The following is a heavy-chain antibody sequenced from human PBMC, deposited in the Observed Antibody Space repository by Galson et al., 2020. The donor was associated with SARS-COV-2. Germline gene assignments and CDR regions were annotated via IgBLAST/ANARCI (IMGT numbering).Heavy chain of an antibody. CDR2: NNPNSGGT. V-gene: IGHV1-2*02. D-gene: IGHD1-26*01. Sequence: ASVKVSCKASGYTFTGYYMHWVRQAPGQGLEWMGWNNPNSGGTNYAQKFQGRVSMTRDTSISTAYMELSRLRSDDSAVYYCARGPSIVGATFNYFDYWGQGTLVTVSS. CDR3: ARGPSIVGATFNYFDY. J-gene: IGHJ4*02. CDR1: GYTFTGYY.